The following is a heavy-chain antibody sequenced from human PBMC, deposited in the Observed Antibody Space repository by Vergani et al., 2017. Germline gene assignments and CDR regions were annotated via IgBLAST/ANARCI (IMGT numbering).Heavy chain of an antibody. CDR2: ISYDGSNN. V-gene: IGHV3-30*18. CDR3: AKSNWQQLVYYFDY. Sequence: QVQLVESGGGVVQPGRSLRLSCAASGFTFSSYGMHWVRQAPGTGLEWVAVISYDGSNNYYADSVKGRFTISRDNSKNTLYLQMNSLRAEDTAVYYCAKSNWQQLVYYFDYWGQGTLVTVSS. D-gene: IGHD6-13*01. J-gene: IGHJ4*02. CDR1: GFTFSSYG.